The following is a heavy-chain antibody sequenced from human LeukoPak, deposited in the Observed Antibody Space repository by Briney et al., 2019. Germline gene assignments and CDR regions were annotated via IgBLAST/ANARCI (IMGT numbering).Heavy chain of an antibody. CDR3: ARANLWPSYYFDY. CDR2: IYHSGST. D-gene: IGHD3-10*01. V-gene: IGHV4-59*01. CDR1: GGSISSYY. J-gene: IGHJ4*02. Sequence: SETLSLTCTVSGGSISSYYWSWIRQPPGKGLEWIGYIYHSGSTNYNPSLKSRVAQSVDTSKNQFSLKLSSVTAADTAVYYCARANLWPSYYFDYWGQGTLVTVSS.